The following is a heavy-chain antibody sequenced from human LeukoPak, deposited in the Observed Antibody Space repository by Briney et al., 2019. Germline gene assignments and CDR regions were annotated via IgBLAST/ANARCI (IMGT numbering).Heavy chain of an antibody. CDR1: GYTFTGYY. CDR2: INPNSGGT. V-gene: IGHV1-2*02. D-gene: IGHD2-2*01. Sequence: ASVKVSCTASGYTFTGYYMHWVRQAPGQGLEWMGWINPNSGGTNYAQKFQGRVTMTRDTSISTAYMELSRLRSDDTAVYYCARDTIPRRLGSYWGQGTLVTVSS. CDR3: ARDTIPRRLGSY. J-gene: IGHJ4*02.